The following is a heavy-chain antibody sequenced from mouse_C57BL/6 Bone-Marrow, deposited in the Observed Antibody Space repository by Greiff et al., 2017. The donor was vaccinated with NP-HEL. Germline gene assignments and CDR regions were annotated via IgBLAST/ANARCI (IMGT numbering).Heavy chain of an antibody. CDR3: TTGGYYVAY. CDR2: IDPENGDT. V-gene: IGHV14-4*01. CDR1: GFNIKDDY. J-gene: IGHJ3*01. D-gene: IGHD2-3*01. Sequence: EVKLMESGAELVRPGASVKLSCTASGFNIKDDYMHWVKQRPEQGLEWIGWIDPENGDTEYASKFQGKATITADTSSNTAYLQLSSLTSEDTAVYYCTTGGYYVAYWGQGTLVTVSA.